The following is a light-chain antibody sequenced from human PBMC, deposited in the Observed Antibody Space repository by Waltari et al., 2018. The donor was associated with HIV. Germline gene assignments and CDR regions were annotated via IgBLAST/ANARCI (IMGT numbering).Light chain of an antibody. CDR3: QQRSDWPPGS. V-gene: IGKV3-11*01. CDR1: QSVSRY. CDR2: DAS. Sequence: PRERATLSCRASQSVSRYLVWYQQKPGQAPRLLIYDASDRATGIPARFSGSGSGTDFTLTISSLEPEDFAVYYCQQRSDWPPGSFGGGTKVEIK. J-gene: IGKJ4*01.